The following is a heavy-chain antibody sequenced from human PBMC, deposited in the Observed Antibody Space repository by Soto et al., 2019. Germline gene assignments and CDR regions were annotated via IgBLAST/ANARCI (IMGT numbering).Heavy chain of an antibody. Sequence: EVHLVESGGGLVKPGGSLRLSCAASGFTFSNYDMNWVRQAPGKGLEWVSSITYTTGNIYYADSVKGRFIISRDNAKSSLYLQMDSLRAEDTAVYYCATYYDGTGYNFDYWGQGTLVTVSS. CDR1: GFTFSNYD. CDR2: ITYTTGNI. V-gene: IGHV3-21*01. D-gene: IGHD3-22*01. CDR3: ATYYDGTGYNFDY. J-gene: IGHJ4*02.